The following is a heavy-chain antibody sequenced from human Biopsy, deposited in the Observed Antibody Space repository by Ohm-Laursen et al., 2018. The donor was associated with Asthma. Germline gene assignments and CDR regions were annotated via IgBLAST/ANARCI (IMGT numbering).Heavy chain of an antibody. D-gene: IGHD6-13*01. CDR1: GLSLSKAGMR. V-gene: IGHV2-70*04. J-gene: IGHJ4*02. CDR2: IDWDDDK. Sequence: TQTLTLTCTLSGLSLSKAGMRVSWIRQPPGKALEWLARIDWDDDKFYSASLKTRLTISKDTSKNQVVLTMTTMDPVDTATYYCAREQQLGNFDYWGQGTLVTVSS. CDR3: AREQQLGNFDY.